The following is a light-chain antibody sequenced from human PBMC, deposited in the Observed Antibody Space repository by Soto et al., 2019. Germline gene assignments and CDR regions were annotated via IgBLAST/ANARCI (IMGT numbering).Light chain of an antibody. Sequence: SALTQPASVSGSPGQSITISCTGTSSDVGIYNYVSWFQQRPGEAPKLMIYEVSKRPSGVSNRFSGSKSGNTASLTISGLQAEDEADYYCSSYTSDITLVIGGGTQLTVL. J-gene: IGLJ7*01. V-gene: IGLV2-14*01. CDR2: EVS. CDR3: SSYTSDITLV. CDR1: SSDVGIYNY.